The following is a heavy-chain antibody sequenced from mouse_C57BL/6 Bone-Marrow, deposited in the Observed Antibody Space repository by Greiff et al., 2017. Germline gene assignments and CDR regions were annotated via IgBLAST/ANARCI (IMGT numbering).Heavy chain of an antibody. J-gene: IGHJ1*03. CDR2: ISYDGSN. CDR1: GYSITSGYY. V-gene: IGHV3-6*01. Sequence: VQLKESGPGLVKPSQSLSLTCSVTGYSITSGYYWNWIRQFPGNKLEWMGYISYDGSNNYNPSLKNRISITRDTSKNQFFLKLNSVTTEDTATYYCARDSGPRRYFDVWGTGTTVTVSS. CDR3: ARDSGPRRYFDV.